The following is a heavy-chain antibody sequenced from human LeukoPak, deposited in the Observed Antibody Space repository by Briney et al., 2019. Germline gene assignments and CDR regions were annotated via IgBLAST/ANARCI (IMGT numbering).Heavy chain of an antibody. J-gene: IGHJ5*02. CDR2: IKQDGSEK. D-gene: IGHD3-3*01. CDR3: AREGSDFWSGYLSWFDP. CDR1: GFTFSSYW. V-gene: IGHV3-7*01. Sequence: GGSLRLSCAASGFTFSSYWMSWVRQAPGKGLEWVANIKQDGSEKYYVDSVKGRFTISRDNAKNSLYLQMNSLRAEDTAVYYCAREGSDFWSGYLSWFDPWGQGTLVTVSS.